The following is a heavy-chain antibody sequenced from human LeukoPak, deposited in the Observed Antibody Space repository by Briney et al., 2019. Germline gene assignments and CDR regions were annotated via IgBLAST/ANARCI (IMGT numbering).Heavy chain of an antibody. J-gene: IGHJ4*02. CDR3: TREQSGWYYFDY. Sequence: PGRSLRLSCTASGFTFGDYAMSWVRQAPGKGLEWVGFIRSKAYGRTTEYAASVKGRFTISRDDSKSIAYLQMNSLKTEDTAVYYCTREQSGWYYFDYWGQGTLVTVSS. CDR2: IRSKAYGRTT. D-gene: IGHD6-19*01. V-gene: IGHV3-49*04. CDR1: GFTFGDYA.